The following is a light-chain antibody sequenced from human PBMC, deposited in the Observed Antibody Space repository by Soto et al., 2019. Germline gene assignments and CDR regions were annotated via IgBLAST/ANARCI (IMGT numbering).Light chain of an antibody. Sequence: DIQMTQSPSTLSASVGARVTITCRASQNINSWLAWYQQKPGKAPKLLIYDASNLESGVPSRFSGSGSGTEFTLTISNLQPDDFATYYCQQYENYWTFGQGTKVDIK. CDR2: DAS. CDR1: QNINSW. CDR3: QQYENYWT. V-gene: IGKV1-5*01. J-gene: IGKJ1*01.